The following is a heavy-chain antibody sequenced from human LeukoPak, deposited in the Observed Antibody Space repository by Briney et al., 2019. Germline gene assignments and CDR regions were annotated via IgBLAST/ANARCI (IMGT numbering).Heavy chain of an antibody. CDR2: IYTSGST. D-gene: IGHD2-8*02. J-gene: IGHJ4*02. V-gene: IGHV4-61*02. CDR3: ARGNTGRPFDY. CDR1: GGSISSGSYY. Sequence: SETLSLTCTVSGGSISSGSYYWSWIRQPAGKGLEWIGRIYTSGSTNYNPSLKSRVTISVDTSKNQFSLKLSSVTAADTAVYYCARGNTGRPFDYWGQGTLVTVSS.